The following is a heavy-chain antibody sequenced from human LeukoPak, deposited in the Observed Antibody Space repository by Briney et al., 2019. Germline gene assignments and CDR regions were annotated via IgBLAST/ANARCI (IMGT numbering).Heavy chain of an antibody. CDR3: ARDVNYAFDY. Sequence: GASVTVSFKSSGYSFIKNGISWVRPAPGQGLEWMAWISANSGNTNYAQNFQGRVTLTTDTSTSTAYMELRGLRSDDTAVYYCARDVNYAFDYWGQGTLVTVSS. CDR1: GYSFIKNG. J-gene: IGHJ4*02. V-gene: IGHV1-18*01. CDR2: ISANSGNT. D-gene: IGHD3-16*01.